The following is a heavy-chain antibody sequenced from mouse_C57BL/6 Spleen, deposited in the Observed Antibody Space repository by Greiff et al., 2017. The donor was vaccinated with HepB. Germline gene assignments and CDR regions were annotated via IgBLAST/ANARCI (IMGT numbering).Heavy chain of an antibody. J-gene: IGHJ4*01. CDR1: GYTFTSYW. D-gene: IGHD1-1*01. CDR2: INPSNGGT. Sequence: VQLQQPGTELVKPGASVKLSCKASGYTFTSYWMHWVKQRPGQGLEWIGNINPSNGGTNYNEKFKSKATLTVDKSSSTAYMQLSSLTSEDSAVYYCARDLITTVVATDYYAMDYWGQGTSVTVSS. V-gene: IGHV1-53*01. CDR3: ARDLITTVVATDYYAMDY.